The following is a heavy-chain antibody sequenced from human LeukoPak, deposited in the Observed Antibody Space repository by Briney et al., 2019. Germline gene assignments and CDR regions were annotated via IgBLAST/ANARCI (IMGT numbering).Heavy chain of an antibody. V-gene: IGHV3-21*01. D-gene: IGHD2-2*01. CDR3: ARCVGCSASCYDF. J-gene: IGHJ4*02. Sequence: PGGSLRLSCAASGFTFSSFSMYWVRQAPGKGLEWVSSISHISNYIYYADSVKGRFTISRDNAKSSLYLQMNGLRAEDTAVYCCARCVGCSASCYDFWGQGTLVAVSS. CDR2: ISHISNYI. CDR1: GFTFSSFS.